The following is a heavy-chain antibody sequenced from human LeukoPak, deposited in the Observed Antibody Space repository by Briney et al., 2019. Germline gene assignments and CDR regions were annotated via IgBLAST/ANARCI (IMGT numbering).Heavy chain of an antibody. V-gene: IGHV1-2*06. J-gene: IGHJ4*02. CDR3: ARDLSSTSNWEFDY. CDR2: LNPNNGDT. CDR1: GYTFIDYF. Sequence: GASVKASCKTSGYTFIDYFIHWVRQAPGQGLEWMGRLNPNNGDTYYAQDFRGRVTMTRDTSISTAYMELSRLTSDDTAVYYCARDLSSTSNWEFDYWGQGTLVTVSS. D-gene: IGHD7-27*01.